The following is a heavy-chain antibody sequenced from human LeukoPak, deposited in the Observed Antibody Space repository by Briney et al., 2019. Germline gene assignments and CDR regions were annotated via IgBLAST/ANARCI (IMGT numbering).Heavy chain of an antibody. D-gene: IGHD5-18*01. Sequence: ASVKVSCKASGNTFTSYYMHWVRQAPGQGLEWMGIINPSGGRTNYAQKFQGRVTMTRDTSTSAVYMELSRLRSEDTAMYYCARDNTAGEPFDYWGQGTLVTVSS. CDR3: ARDNTAGEPFDY. V-gene: IGHV1-46*01. CDR2: INPSGGRT. CDR1: GNTFTSYY. J-gene: IGHJ4*02.